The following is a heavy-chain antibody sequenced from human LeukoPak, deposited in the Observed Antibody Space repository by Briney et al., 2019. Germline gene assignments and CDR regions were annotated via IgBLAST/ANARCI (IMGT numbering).Heavy chain of an antibody. Sequence: ASVKVSCKTSGYTFTTYTIAWVRQAPGQGLEWIGWISPYNSNTDYTHKLQGRITVTTDTSTSTAYMELRSLRSDDTALYYCARGTRQQLDYWGPGTLVSVSS. CDR1: GYTFTTYT. D-gene: IGHD6-13*01. CDR2: ISPYNSNT. J-gene: IGHJ4*02. CDR3: ARGTRQQLDY. V-gene: IGHV1-18*04.